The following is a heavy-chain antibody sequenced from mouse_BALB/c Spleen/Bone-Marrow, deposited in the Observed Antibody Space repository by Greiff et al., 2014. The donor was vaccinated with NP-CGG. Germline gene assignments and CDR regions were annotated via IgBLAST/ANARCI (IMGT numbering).Heavy chain of an antibody. CDR2: IRNKANGYTT. V-gene: IGHV7-3*02. CDR1: GFTFTDYF. J-gene: IGHJ2*01. D-gene: IGHD2-4*01. Sequence: DVMLVESGGGLVQPGGSLRLSCATSGFTFTDYFMTWVRQPPGKALEWLGFIRNKANGYTTEYSASVKGRFTISRNNSQSTLYLQMNTLRAEDSVTYYCARGYYDDYWGQGTTLTVSS. CDR3: ARGYYDDY.